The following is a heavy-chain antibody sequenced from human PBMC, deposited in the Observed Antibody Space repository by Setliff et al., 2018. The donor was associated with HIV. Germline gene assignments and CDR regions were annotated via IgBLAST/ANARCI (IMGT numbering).Heavy chain of an antibody. CDR2: ISSSGGYI. D-gene: IGHD2-2*01. CDR3: ARRAYCSSTTCFDN. J-gene: IGHJ4*01. CDR1: GFTFSSYT. V-gene: IGHV3-21*01. Sequence: GGSLRLSCEASGFTFSSYTINWVRQAPGEGLEWVSSISSSGGYIYYADSVKGRFTIFRDNAKKSVYLELNSLRAEDTAVYYCARRAYCSSTTCFDNWGQGTLVTVSS.